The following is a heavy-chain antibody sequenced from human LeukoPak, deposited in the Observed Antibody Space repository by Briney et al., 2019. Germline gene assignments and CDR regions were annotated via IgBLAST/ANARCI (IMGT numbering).Heavy chain of an antibody. CDR1: GFTFSTYA. J-gene: IGHJ5*02. CDR2: ISATGGSP. CDR3: AKGKVSAFLNWFDP. D-gene: IGHD3-3*01. V-gene: IGHV3-23*01. Sequence: PGGSLRLSCGASGFTFSTYAMTWGRHPPAKGLELVSAISATGGSPYYADSVKGRFTISRDNSKNTLYLQMHSPRAEDTAVYYCAKGKVSAFLNWFDPWGQGTLVTVSS.